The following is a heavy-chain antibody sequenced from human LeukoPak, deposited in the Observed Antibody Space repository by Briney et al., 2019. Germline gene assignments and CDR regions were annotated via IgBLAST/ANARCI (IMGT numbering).Heavy chain of an antibody. CDR2: IIPIFGTA. CDR1: GGTFSSYA. V-gene: IGHV1-69*13. CDR3: ARDSRITIFGVASGAFDI. Sequence: ASVKVSCKASGGTFSSYAISRVRQAPGQGLEWMGGIIPIFGTANYAQKFQGRVTITADESTSTAYMELSSLRSEDTAVYYCARDSRITIFGVASGAFDIWGQGTMVTVSS. D-gene: IGHD3-3*01. J-gene: IGHJ3*02.